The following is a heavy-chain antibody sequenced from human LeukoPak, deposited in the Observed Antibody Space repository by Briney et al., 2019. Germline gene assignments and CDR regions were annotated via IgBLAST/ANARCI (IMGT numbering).Heavy chain of an antibody. Sequence: GASVKVSCKASGGTFSSYAISWVRQAPGQGLEWMGRIIPILGIANYAQKFQGRVTITADKSTSTAYMELSSLRAEDTAVYYCAESSYYYYGMDVWGQGTTVTVSS. D-gene: IGHD2-2*01. V-gene: IGHV1-69*04. CDR1: GGTFSSYA. CDR2: IIPILGIA. CDR3: AESSYYYYGMDV. J-gene: IGHJ6*02.